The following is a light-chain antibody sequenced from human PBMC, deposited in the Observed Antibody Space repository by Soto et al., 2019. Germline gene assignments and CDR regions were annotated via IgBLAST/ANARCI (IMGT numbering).Light chain of an antibody. V-gene: IGKV3-15*01. Sequence: EIVLTQSPATLSVSPGERVTLSCGASQSVDINLAWYQQKPGQAPRLLIYGASTRATDMPGRFSGRGAGAEFTLTISSLQSEDFAVYYCQQYRSWPRTFGQGTKVEIK. CDR3: QQYRSWPRT. CDR1: QSVDIN. J-gene: IGKJ1*01. CDR2: GAS.